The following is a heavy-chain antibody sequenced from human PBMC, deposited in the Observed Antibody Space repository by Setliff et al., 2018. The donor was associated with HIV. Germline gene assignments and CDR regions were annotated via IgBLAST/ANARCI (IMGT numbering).Heavy chain of an antibody. D-gene: IGHD1-26*01. V-gene: IGHV4-4*07. CDR1: GGSINYYY. Sequence: PSETLSLTCTVSGGSINYYYWNWIRQPAGKGLEWLGRIHSNGNTNFNPSLKSRINMSVDMSKNQVSMKLTSVTAADTALYYCARGRKAVGDWFDPWGQGIQVTVS. J-gene: IGHJ5*02. CDR2: IHSNGNT. CDR3: ARGRKAVGDWFDP.